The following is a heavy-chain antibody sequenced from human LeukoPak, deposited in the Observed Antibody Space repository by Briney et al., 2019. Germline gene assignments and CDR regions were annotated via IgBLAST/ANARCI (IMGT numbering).Heavy chain of an antibody. CDR1: LDSTTSNS. D-gene: IGHD1-14*01. V-gene: IGHV4-4*02. Sequence: PSETLSLTCTVSLDSTTSNSWSWVRQPPGKGLEWIAEINRSGSRNYNPSFQSRVTISIDRYRNQIALELSAVTAADTAVYYCARGILGGFNPGAYWGQGTLVTVSS. CDR3: ARGILGGFNPGAY. J-gene: IGHJ4*02. CDR2: INRSGSR.